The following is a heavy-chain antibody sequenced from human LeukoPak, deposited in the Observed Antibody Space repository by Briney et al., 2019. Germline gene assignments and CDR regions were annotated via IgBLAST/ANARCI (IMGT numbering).Heavy chain of an antibody. CDR3: ARVGYCSGGSCCLFLKSWAFDY. CDR2: ISSSGSTI. D-gene: IGHD2-15*01. Sequence: GGSLRLSCAASGFTFSSYEMNWVRQAPGKGLEWVSYISSSGSTIYYADSVKGRFTISRDNAKNSLYLQMNSLRAEDTAVYYCARVGYCSGGSCCLFLKSWAFDYWGQGTLVSVSS. V-gene: IGHV3-48*03. CDR1: GFTFSSYE. J-gene: IGHJ4*02.